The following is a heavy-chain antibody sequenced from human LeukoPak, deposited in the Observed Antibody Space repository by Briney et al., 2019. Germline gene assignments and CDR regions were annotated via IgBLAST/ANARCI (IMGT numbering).Heavy chain of an antibody. D-gene: IGHD3-22*01. J-gene: IGHJ5*02. CDR3: ARSHYYDSSGSQNNWFDP. V-gene: IGHV4-34*01. Sequence: SETLSLTCAVYGGSFSGYYWSWIRQPPGKGLEWIGEINHSGSTNYNPSLKSRVTISVDTSKNRFSLKLSSVTAADTAVYYCARSHYYDSSGSQNNWFDPWGQGTLVTVSS. CDR1: GGSFSGYY. CDR2: INHSGST.